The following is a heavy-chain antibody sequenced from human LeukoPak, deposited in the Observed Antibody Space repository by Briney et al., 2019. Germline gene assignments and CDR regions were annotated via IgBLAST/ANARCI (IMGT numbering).Heavy chain of an antibody. CDR1: GFTFGSNW. J-gene: IGHJ4*02. CDR2: IKADGSEE. CDR3: ARNTLSAAGDY. V-gene: IGHV3-7*01. Sequence: PGGSLRLSCAASGFTFGSNWMTWVRQAPGRGLEWVANIKADGSEEPYADSVKGRFTISRDNAKNLVFLQMNSLRTEDTAVYYCARNTLSAAGDYWGQGTLVSVSS. D-gene: IGHD6-13*01.